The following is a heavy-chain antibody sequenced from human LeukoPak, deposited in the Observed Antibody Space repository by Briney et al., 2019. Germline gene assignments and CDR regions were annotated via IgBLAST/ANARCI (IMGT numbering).Heavy chain of an antibody. CDR1: GITFAANA. D-gene: IGHD6-13*01. V-gene: IGHV3-23*01. CDR3: VNHRAGSAWFTLHD. Sequence: PGGSLRLSCAASGITFAANAMSWVRQAPEKGLEWVSSFSGTITKIYYANSVRGRFTISRDNSRDTLYLQMNNLRAEDTAMYYCVNHRAGSAWFTLHDWGPGTWVTVSS. CDR2: FSGTITKI. J-gene: IGHJ4*02.